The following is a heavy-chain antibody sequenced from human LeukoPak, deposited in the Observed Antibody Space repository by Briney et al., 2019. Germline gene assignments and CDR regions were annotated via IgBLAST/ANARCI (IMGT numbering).Heavy chain of an antibody. Sequence: GGSLRLSCAASGFTLGNYWMNWVRQVPGKGLVWVSHINSDGSNIRYADSVKGRFTISRDNAKNSLYLQMDSLRPEDTAAYYCIRDGLGTSPYDLWGQGALVTVSS. V-gene: IGHV3-74*01. CDR1: GFTLGNYW. CDR3: IRDGLGTSPYDL. CDR2: INSDGSNI. D-gene: IGHD7-27*01. J-gene: IGHJ5*02.